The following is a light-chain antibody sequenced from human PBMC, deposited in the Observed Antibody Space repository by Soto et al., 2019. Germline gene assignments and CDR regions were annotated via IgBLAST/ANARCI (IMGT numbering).Light chain of an antibody. V-gene: IGKV4-1*01. CDR3: QQYYSTPLP. CDR1: QSVLFSSNNNNY. Sequence: DIVMTQSPDSLAVSLGERATINCKSSQSVLFSSNNNNYLAWYQQKPGQPPNLLIYWASTRESGVPDRFSGSWSGTNFTLTISSLQAEDVAVYYCQQYYSTPLPFGPGAKVDIK. CDR2: WAS. J-gene: IGKJ3*01.